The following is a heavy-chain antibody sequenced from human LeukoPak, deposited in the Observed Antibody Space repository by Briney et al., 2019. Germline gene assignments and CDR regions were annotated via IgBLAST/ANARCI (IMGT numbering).Heavy chain of an antibody. D-gene: IGHD2-2*02. V-gene: IGHV1-8*02. J-gene: IGHJ6*02. CDR1: GYTFTSYG. CDR3: ARGLVVPAAIYYYYGMDV. CDR2: MNPNSGNT. Sequence: ASVKVSCKASGYTFTSYGISWVRQAPGQGLEWMGWMNPNSGNTGYAQKFQGRVTMTRNTSISTAYMELSSLRSEDTAVYYCARGLVVPAAIYYYYGMDVWGQGTTVTVSS.